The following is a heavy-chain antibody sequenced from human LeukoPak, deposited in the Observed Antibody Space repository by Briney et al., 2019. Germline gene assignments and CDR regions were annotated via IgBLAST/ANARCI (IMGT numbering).Heavy chain of an antibody. J-gene: IGHJ2*01. D-gene: IGHD6-19*01. CDR3: VRGGTSGWDWYFDL. V-gene: IGHV3-7*01. Sequence: GGSLRLSCAASGFTLCSYRMRWVRQARGKGGEWVANIKQDESEKDYVDSVKGRYTISRDNAKTSLYLKMNSLRAEDTAVYYCVRGGTSGWDWYFDLWGRGTLVTVSS. CDR2: IKQDESEK. CDR1: GFTLCSYR.